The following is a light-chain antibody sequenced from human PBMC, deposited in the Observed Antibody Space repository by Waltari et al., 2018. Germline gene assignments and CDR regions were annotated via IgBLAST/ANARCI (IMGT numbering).Light chain of an antibody. CDR2: GKN. CDR1: SLRSYY. J-gene: IGLJ2*01. CDR3: NSRDSSGNHLV. V-gene: IGLV3-19*01. Sequence: SSELTQDPAVSVALGQTVRITCQGDSLRSYYASWYQQKPDQAPVLAIYGKNNRPSGIPDRFSGSSSGNTASLTITGAQAEDEADYYCNSRDSSGNHLVFGGGTKLTVL.